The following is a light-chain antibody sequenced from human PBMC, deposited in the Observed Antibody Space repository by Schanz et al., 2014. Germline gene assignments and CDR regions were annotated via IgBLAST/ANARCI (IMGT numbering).Light chain of an antibody. Sequence: DIQMTQSPSTLSASVGDRVAITCRASQSVHIWLAWYQQKPGKAPKLLIYKASSLESGVPSRFSGSGSGTEFTLTITSLQPDDFATYYCQQYASFSWTFGQGTKVEIK. J-gene: IGKJ1*01. CDR3: QQYASFSWT. V-gene: IGKV1-5*03. CDR2: KAS. CDR1: QSVHIW.